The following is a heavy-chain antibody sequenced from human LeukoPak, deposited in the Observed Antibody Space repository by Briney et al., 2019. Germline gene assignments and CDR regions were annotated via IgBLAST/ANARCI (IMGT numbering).Heavy chain of an antibody. CDR2: IYYSGST. D-gene: IGHD6-13*01. CDR1: GGSISSYY. Sequence: SETLSLTCTVSGGSISSYYWSWIRQPPGKVLEWIGYIYYSGSTNYNPSLKSRVTISVDTSKNLFSHKLSSVTGDGLAVYYCARVQELLVRWARGNLVTVSS. J-gene: IGHJ1*01. V-gene: IGHV4-59*01. CDR3: ARVQELLVR.